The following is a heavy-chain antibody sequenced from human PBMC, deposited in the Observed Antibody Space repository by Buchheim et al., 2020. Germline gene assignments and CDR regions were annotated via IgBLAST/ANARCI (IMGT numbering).Heavy chain of an antibody. Sequence: EVQLVESGGGLVQPGGSLRLSCGASGFNFSSSWMTWVRQAPGKGLEWVANIKQDGNEKYYVDSVKGRFTISRDSAQSSLYLEMNSLRAEDTAVYYCAREGGTYYYDSTGYLDYWGQGT. J-gene: IGHJ4*02. CDR3: AREGGTYYYDSTGYLDY. CDR1: GFNFSSSW. D-gene: IGHD3-22*01. V-gene: IGHV3-7*01. CDR2: IKQDGNEK.